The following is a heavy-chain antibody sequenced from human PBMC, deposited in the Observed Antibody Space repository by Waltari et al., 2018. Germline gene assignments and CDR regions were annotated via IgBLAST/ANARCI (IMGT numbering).Heavy chain of an antibody. Sequence: QVQLVQSGAEVKKPGASVKVSCKASGYTFTSYDINWVRQATGQGLEWMGWMNPNSGNTGYAQKFQGRVTMTRNTSISTAYMELSSLRSEDTAVYYCARAFDCGGDCHDAFDIWGQGTMVTVSS. CDR3: ARAFDCGGDCHDAFDI. V-gene: IGHV1-8*01. CDR1: GYTFTSYD. J-gene: IGHJ3*02. D-gene: IGHD2-21*02. CDR2: MNPNSGNT.